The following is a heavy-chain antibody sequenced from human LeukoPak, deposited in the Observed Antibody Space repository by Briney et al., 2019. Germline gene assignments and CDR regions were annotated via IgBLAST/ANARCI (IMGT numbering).Heavy chain of an antibody. J-gene: IGHJ4*02. CDR2: SKGKTGGGTT. CDR1: GFTFNEAW. CDR3: TAGGDGTYSSDY. V-gene: IGHV3-15*01. Sequence: GGSLRLSCSASGFTFNEAWMSWVRQAPGKGLEWIGRSKGKTGGGTTDVAAPGQGRFIISRDESKTTLSLQMNSLEIEDTAVYYCTAGGDGTYSSDYWGQGTLVTVS. D-gene: IGHD1-26*01.